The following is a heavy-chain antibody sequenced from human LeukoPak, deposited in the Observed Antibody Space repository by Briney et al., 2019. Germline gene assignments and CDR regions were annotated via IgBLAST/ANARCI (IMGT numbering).Heavy chain of an antibody. Sequence: PSETLSLTCTVSGGSISSGSYYWSWIRQPAGKGLEWIGRIYTSGSTNYNPSLKSRVTISVDTSKNQLSLKLSSVTAADTAVYYCARDVVVVTAIGNWFDPWGQGTLVTVSS. CDR2: IYTSGST. D-gene: IGHD2-21*02. V-gene: IGHV4-61*02. CDR1: GGSISSGSYY. CDR3: ARDVVVVTAIGNWFDP. J-gene: IGHJ5*02.